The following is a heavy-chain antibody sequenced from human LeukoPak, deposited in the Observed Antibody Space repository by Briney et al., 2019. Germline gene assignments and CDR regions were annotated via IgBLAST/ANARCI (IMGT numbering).Heavy chain of an antibody. D-gene: IGHD4-17*01. CDR2: ISRSTTNV. J-gene: IGHJ4*02. V-gene: IGHV3-48*01. CDR1: GFTFTNYN. CDR3: ARSSDYSDLDY. Sequence: GGSLRLSCAASGFTFTNYNMNWVRKAPGKGLEWVSYISRSTTNVYYADSVKGRFTISRDNAKNSLYLQMSSLRAEDTAVYYCARSSDYSDLDYWGQGTLVTVSS.